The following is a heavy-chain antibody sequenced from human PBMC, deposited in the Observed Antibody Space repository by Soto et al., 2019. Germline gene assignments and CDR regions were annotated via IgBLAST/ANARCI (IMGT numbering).Heavy chain of an antibody. J-gene: IGHJ6*02. CDR1: GGSISSGGYY. D-gene: IGHD3-3*01. V-gene: IGHV4-31*03. Sequence: SETLSLTCTVSGGSISSGGYYWSWIRQHPGKGLEWIGYIYYSGSTYYNPSLKSRVTISVDTSKNQFSLKLSSVTAADTAVYYCARDLRIYDFGSGSRPYGMDFWGQGTTVTVSS. CDR2: IYYSGST. CDR3: ARDLRIYDFGSGSRPYGMDF.